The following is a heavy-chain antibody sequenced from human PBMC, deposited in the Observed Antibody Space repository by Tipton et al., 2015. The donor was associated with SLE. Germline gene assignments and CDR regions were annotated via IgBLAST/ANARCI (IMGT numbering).Heavy chain of an antibody. J-gene: IGHJ3*02. CDR2: IYYSGSA. CDR1: GGSISSSSYY. Sequence: TLSLTCTVSGGSISSSSYYWGWIRQPPGKGLEWIGRIYYSGSAYYNPSLKSRVTISVDTSKNQFSLKLSSVTAADTAVYYCARGRAVLLGAFDIWGQGTMVTVSS. CDR3: ARGRAVLLGAFDI. D-gene: IGHD3-10*01. V-gene: IGHV4-39*01.